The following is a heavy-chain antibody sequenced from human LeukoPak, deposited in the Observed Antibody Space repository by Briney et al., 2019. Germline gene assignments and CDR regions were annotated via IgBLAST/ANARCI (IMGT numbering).Heavy chain of an antibody. J-gene: IGHJ4*02. D-gene: IGHD1-26*01. CDR1: GDSVSSNSAA. V-gene: IGHV6-1*01. CDR3: ARGGIVGAHEAFDY. Sequence: SQTLSLTCAVSGDSVSSNSAAWNWIRQSPSRGLEWLGRTYYRSKWYTDYAVSVKSRITINPDTSKNQFSLQLNSVTPEDTAVYYCARGGIVGAHEAFDYWGQGTLVTVSS. CDR2: TYYRSKWYT.